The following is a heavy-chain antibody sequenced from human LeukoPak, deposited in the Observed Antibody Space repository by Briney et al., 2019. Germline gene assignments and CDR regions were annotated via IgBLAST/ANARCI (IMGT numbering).Heavy chain of an antibody. Sequence: ASVKVSCKASEGTFSSYAISWVRQAPGQGLEWMGRIIPILGIANYAQKFQGRVTITADKSTSTAYMGLSSLRSEDTAVYYCARDREGTHYYFDYWGQGTLVTVSS. CDR1: EGTFSSYA. V-gene: IGHV1-69*04. CDR3: ARDREGTHYYFDY. CDR2: IIPILGIA. J-gene: IGHJ4*02. D-gene: IGHD5-24*01.